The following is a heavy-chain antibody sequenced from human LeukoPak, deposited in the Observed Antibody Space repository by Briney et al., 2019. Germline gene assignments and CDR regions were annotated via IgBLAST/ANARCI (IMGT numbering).Heavy chain of an antibody. V-gene: IGHV3-21*01. Sequence: GGSLRLSCAASGFTFSSYSMNWVRQAPGKGLEWVSSISSSSSCIYYADSVKGRFTTSRDNAKNSLYLQMNSLRAEDTAVYYCARVRWELLRDAFDIWGQGTMVTVSS. CDR2: ISSSSSCI. J-gene: IGHJ3*02. CDR1: GFTFSSYS. CDR3: ARVRWELLRDAFDI. D-gene: IGHD1-26*01.